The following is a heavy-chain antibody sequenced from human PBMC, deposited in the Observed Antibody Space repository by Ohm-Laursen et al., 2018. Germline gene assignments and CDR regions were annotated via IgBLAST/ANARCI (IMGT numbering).Heavy chain of an antibody. CDR1: GFTFSSYG. Sequence: SLRLSCAASGFTFSSYGMHWVRQAPGKGLEWVAVISYDGSNKYYADSVKGRFTISRDNSKNTLYLQMNSLRAEDTAVYYCAKRDVSNYHCFDSWGQGTLVTVSS. D-gene: IGHD4-11*01. V-gene: IGHV3-30*18. CDR2: ISYDGSNK. J-gene: IGHJ4*02. CDR3: AKRDVSNYHCFDS.